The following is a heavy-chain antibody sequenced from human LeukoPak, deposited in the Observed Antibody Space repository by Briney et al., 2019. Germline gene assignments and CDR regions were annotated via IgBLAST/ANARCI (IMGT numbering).Heavy chain of an antibody. CDR2: IYYSGST. CDR3: ARRWTTVTTSWFDP. D-gene: IGHD4-17*01. CDR1: GGSISSYY. J-gene: IGHJ5*02. V-gene: IGHV4-59*08. Sequence: SETLSLTCTVSGGSISSYYWSWIRQPPGKGLEWIGYIYYSGSTNYNPSLKSRVTIGVDTSKNQFSLKLSSVTAADTAVYYCARRWTTVTTSWFDPWGQGTLVTVSS.